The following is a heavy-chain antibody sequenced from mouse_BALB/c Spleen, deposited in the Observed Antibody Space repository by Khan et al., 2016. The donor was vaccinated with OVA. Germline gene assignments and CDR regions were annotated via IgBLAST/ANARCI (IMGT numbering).Heavy chain of an antibody. CDR1: GDSITSGF. Sequence: VQLKESGPSLVKPSQTLSLTCSVTGDSITSGFWNWIRKFPGNKFEYMGYVTYSGNTNYNPSLKSRISITRDTSTSQYYLQLNSVTTEDTATYFGASSYVSWAMDYWGQGTSVTVSS. D-gene: IGHD2-12*01. CDR2: VTYSGNT. V-gene: IGHV3-8*02. J-gene: IGHJ4*01. CDR3: ASSYVSWAMDY.